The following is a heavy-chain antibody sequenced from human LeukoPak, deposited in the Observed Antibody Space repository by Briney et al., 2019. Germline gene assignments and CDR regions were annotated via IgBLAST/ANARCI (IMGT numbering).Heavy chain of an antibody. CDR2: MSYDGITK. CDR3: ARGGALSAFDI. D-gene: IGHD4/OR15-4a*01. CDR1: GFTFSQYW. Sequence: GGSLRLSCAASGFTFSQYWMSWVRQAPGKGLEWVAVMSYDGITKYYADSVKGRFTISRDNSKNTLSLQLISLRAEDTAVYYCARGGALSAFDIWGQGTMVTVSS. V-gene: IGHV3-30*03. J-gene: IGHJ3*02.